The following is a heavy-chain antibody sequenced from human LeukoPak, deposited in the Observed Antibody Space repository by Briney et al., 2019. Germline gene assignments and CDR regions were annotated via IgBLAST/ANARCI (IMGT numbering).Heavy chain of an antibody. CDR2: VENDGRTK. V-gene: IGHV3-30*12. CDR1: GFTFRNLG. J-gene: IGHJ4*02. Sequence: PGGSLRLSCAASGFTFRNLGMHWVRQAPGKGLEWVAFVENDGRTKYYADSVKGRFTISRDNSKNALFLQMNSLRAEDTAVYYCARLVRGISDYWGQGTLVTVSS. D-gene: IGHD3-10*01. CDR3: ARLVRGISDY.